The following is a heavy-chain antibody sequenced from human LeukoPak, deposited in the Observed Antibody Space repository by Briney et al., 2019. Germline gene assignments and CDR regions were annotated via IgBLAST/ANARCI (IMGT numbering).Heavy chain of an antibody. CDR2: INYSGRM. Sequence: SETLSLTCIVSGYSIGSGYDWGWIRQAPGKGLEWIASINYSGRMYGNPSLKSRINISVDTSKNQFSLRLSSVTAADTAVYYCAKSELNDYMKYWGQGTLVTVSS. J-gene: IGHJ4*02. D-gene: IGHD4-11*01. V-gene: IGHV4-38-2*02. CDR3: AKSELNDYMKY. CDR1: GYSIGSGYD.